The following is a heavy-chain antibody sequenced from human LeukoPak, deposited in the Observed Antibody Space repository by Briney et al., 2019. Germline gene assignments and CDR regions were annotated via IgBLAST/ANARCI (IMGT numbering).Heavy chain of an antibody. V-gene: IGHV4-39*01. CDR3: ARSVAGYFDY. D-gene: IGHD6-19*01. CDR2: IYYSGST. J-gene: IGHJ4*02. CDR1: GGSISSSSYY. Sequence: SETLSLTCTVSGGSISSSSYYWGWIRQPPGKGLEWIGSIYYSGSTYYNPSLKSRVTISVDTSKNQFSLKLTSVTAADTAMYFCARSVAGYFDYWGQGTLVTVSS.